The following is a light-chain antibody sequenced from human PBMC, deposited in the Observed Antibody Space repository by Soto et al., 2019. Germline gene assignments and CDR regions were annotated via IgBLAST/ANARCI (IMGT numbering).Light chain of an antibody. CDR2: AAS. Sequence: DIKMPQSPSSLSASRGDTVTITCRASQGIRNYLAWYQEKQGKAAKLLIYAASTLQSGVPSRFSGSGSGTDLTITISSLKPEDCETYYCQQSYSTPITFGQGTRLEI. V-gene: IGKV1-27*01. CDR3: QQSYSTPIT. CDR1: QGIRNY. J-gene: IGKJ5*01.